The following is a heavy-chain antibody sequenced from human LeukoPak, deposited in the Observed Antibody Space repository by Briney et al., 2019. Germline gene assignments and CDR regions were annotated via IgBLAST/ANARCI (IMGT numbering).Heavy chain of an antibody. Sequence: SETLSLTCRVSGGSISNYYWSWIRQPPGKGLEWIGYSDYSGSTNYSPSLKSRVTISVDTSKKQFSLKLRSVTAADTAVYYCARQKGDSSSSPDYWGQGTLVTVSS. D-gene: IGHD6-6*01. CDR3: ARQKGDSSSSPDY. CDR2: SDYSGST. CDR1: GGSISNYY. V-gene: IGHV4-59*01. J-gene: IGHJ4*02.